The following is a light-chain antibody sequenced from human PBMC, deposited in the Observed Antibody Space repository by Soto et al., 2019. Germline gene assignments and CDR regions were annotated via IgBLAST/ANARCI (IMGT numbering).Light chain of an antibody. CDR3: SSFTSSNTWV. V-gene: IGLV2-18*02. CDR2: EVS. Sequence: QSALTQPPSVSGSPGQSVTISCTGTSSDVDSYNRVSWYQQPPGTAPKLMIYEVSNRPSGVPDRFFGSKSGNTASLTISGLQAEDEADYYCSSFTSSNTWVFGGGTKVTVL. CDR1: SSDVDSYNR. J-gene: IGLJ3*02.